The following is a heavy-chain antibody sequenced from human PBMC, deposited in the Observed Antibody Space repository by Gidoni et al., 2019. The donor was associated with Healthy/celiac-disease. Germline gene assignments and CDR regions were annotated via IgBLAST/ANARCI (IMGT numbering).Heavy chain of an antibody. V-gene: IGHV3-53*01. CDR2: ISSGGST. D-gene: IGHD6-19*01. Sequence: EVQLVESGGGLIQPVGSLSLSCAASGFTVSSKYMSWVRQAPGKGLEWVSVISSGGSTYYADSVTGRLTISRDNSKNTLYLQMNSLRAEDTAVYYCARVRSVAGTWWFDPWGQGTLVTVSS. J-gene: IGHJ5*02. CDR3: ARVRSVAGTWWFDP. CDR1: GFTVSSKY.